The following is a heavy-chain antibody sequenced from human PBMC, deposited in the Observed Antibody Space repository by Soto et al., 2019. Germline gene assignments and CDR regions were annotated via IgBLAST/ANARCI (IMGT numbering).Heavy chain of an antibody. CDR2: IIPIFGTA. J-gene: IGHJ4*02. Sequence: RASVKVSCKASGGTFSTYAISWVRQAPGQGLEWMGGIIPIFGTANYAQKFQGRVTITADKSTSTAYMELSSLRSEDTAVYYCARDRSYGGNSVMGYWGQGTLVTVSS. CDR1: GGTFSTYA. V-gene: IGHV1-69*06. CDR3: ARDRSYGGNSVMGY. D-gene: IGHD4-17*01.